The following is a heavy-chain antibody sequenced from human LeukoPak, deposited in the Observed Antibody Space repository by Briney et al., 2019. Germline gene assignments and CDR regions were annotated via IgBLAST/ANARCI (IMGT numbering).Heavy chain of an antibody. CDR2: ISSSGGTT. CDR1: GFTFSTYA. V-gene: IGHV3-64*01. Sequence: GGSLRLSCAASGFTFSTYAMYWVRQAPGKGLEFVSGISSSGGTTDYANSVKGRFTVSRDNSKNTLFLQMGNLRVEDMAVYYCARRRDGYSYFDNRGQGALVTVSS. J-gene: IGHJ5*02. CDR3: ARRRDGYSYFDN. D-gene: IGHD5-24*01.